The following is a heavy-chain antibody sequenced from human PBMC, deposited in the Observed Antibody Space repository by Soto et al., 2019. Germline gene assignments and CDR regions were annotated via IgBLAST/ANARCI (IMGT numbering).Heavy chain of an antibody. D-gene: IGHD2-21*02. J-gene: IGHJ4*02. Sequence: PSATLSLTCTVSGGSISSGGYYWSWIRQHPGKGLEWIGYIYYSGSTYYNPSLKSRVTISADKSITTAYLQWNSLKASDTAMYYCARTPKRRGGTTGILYWGQGTLVTVSS. CDR2: IYYSGST. V-gene: IGHV4-31*03. CDR1: GGSISSGGYY. CDR3: ARTPKRRGGTTGILY.